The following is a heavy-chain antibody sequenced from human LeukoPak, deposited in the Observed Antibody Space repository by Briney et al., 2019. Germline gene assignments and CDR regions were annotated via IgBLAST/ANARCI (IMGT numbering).Heavy chain of an antibody. CDR2: IWYDGSNK. CDR1: GFTFSSYG. CDR3: ARGGVLLWFGELSPVDY. V-gene: IGHV3-33*01. J-gene: IGHJ4*02. D-gene: IGHD3-10*01. Sequence: GGSLRLSCAASGFTFSSYGMHWVRQAPGKGLEWVAVIWYDGSNKYYEDSVKGRFTISRDNSKNTLYLQMNSLRAEDTAVYYCARGGVLLWFGELSPVDYWGQGTLVTVSS.